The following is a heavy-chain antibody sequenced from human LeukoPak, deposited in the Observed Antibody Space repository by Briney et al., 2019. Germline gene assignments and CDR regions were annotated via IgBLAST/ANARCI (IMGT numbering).Heavy chain of an antibody. V-gene: IGHV3-23*01. CDR1: GFTFSGYA. J-gene: IGHJ5*02. CDR2: ISGTGGNTYIGGNT. Sequence: GGSLRLSCAASGFTFSGYAMSWVRQAPGKGLEWVSGISGTGGNTYIGGNTYYTDSVKGRFTISRDNSKNTLYLQMNSLRAEDTAVYYCAKAPLSDWLDPWGQGTLVTVSS. CDR3: AKAPLSDWLDP.